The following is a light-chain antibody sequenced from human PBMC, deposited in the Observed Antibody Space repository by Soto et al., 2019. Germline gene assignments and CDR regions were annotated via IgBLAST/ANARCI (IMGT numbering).Light chain of an antibody. CDR2: GAS. Sequence: ENVLPQSPGTLSLSPGERATLSCRARQSVSSNFLAWYQQKPGQAPRLLIYGASNRATGIPDRFSGSGSGTDFDLTISKLGPEDFAVYYCQQYDSFPRTFGQGTKVEIK. V-gene: IGKV3-20*01. CDR3: QQYDSFPRT. J-gene: IGKJ1*01. CDR1: QSVSSNF.